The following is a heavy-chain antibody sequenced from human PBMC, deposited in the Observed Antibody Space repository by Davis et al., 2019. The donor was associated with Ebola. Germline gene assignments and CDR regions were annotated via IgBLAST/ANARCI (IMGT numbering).Heavy chain of an antibody. Sequence: AASVKVSCKASGYTFTNYGITWVRQAPGQGLEWMGWINPHNGNTNYAQNVQGRVIMTSDTATTTAYMEVGSLRSDDTAVYYCAREGTTFDYWGQGTLVTVSS. CDR1: GYTFTNYG. J-gene: IGHJ4*02. D-gene: IGHD2-2*01. CDR2: INPHNGNT. CDR3: AREGTTFDY. V-gene: IGHV1-18*04.